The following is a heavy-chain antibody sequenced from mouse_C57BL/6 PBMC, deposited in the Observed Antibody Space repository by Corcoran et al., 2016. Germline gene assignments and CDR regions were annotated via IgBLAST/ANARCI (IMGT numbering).Heavy chain of an antibody. Sequence: QIQLVQSGPELQKPGATVKISCKTSGYTFTTYGMSWVQQAPGKGFKWMGCINTYSGVPTYADDFKGRFAFSLETSASTAYLQINNLNNEDTATYFGARVDGKIWYVDVWGTGTTVTVSS. CDR1: GYTFTTYG. J-gene: IGHJ1*03. D-gene: IGHD2-1*01. CDR2: INTYSGVP. CDR3: ARVDGKIWYVDV. V-gene: IGHV9-3*01.